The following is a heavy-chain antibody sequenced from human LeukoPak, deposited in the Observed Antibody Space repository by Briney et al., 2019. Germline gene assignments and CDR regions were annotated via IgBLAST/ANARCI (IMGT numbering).Heavy chain of an antibody. J-gene: IGHJ4*02. V-gene: IGHV4-34*01. CDR1: GGSFSGYY. Sequence: SETLSLTCAVYGGSFSGYYWSWIRQPPGKGLEWIGEINHSGSTNYNPSLKSRVTISVDTSKNQFSLKLSSVTAADTAVYYCARGGRVVGATPVLDYWGQGILVTVSS. CDR3: ARGGRVVGATPVLDY. D-gene: IGHD1-26*01. CDR2: INHSGST.